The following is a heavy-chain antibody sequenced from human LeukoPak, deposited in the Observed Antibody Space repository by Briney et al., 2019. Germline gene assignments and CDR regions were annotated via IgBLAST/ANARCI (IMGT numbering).Heavy chain of an antibody. J-gene: IGHJ4*02. Sequence: ASVKVSCKASGYTFTGYYMHWVRQAPGQGLEWMGWINPNSGGTNYAQKFQGWVTMTRDTSISTAYMELSRLRSDDTAVYYCARGGENAAGTAGYWGQGTLVTVSS. CDR3: ARGGENAAGTAGY. CDR2: INPNSGGT. V-gene: IGHV1-2*04. D-gene: IGHD6-13*01. CDR1: GYTFTGYY.